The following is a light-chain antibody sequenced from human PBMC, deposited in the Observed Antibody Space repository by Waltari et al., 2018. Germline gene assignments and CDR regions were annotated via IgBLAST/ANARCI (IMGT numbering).Light chain of an antibody. J-gene: IGLJ2*01. CDR1: SSDVGGYNY. V-gene: IGLV2-14*01. CDR3: SSYTSSSTVV. CDR2: DVS. Sequence: QSALTQPASVSGSPGQSITISCTGTSSDVGGYNYVSWYQQHPGKAPKLMIYDVSKRPSVVSIRFSGSKSGNTASLTISGLQAEDEADYYGSSYTSSSTVVFGGGTKLTVL.